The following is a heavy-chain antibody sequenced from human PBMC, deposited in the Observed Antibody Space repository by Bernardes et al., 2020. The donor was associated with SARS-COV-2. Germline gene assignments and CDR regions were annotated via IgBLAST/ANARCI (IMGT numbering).Heavy chain of an antibody. J-gene: IGHJ4*02. CDR3: AKDQVSLHSGNYCDY. CDR2: ISGGGGST. CDR1: GGSFSSSY. Sequence: ETLSLTCAVYGGSFSSSYWRWVRQPPGTGLEWVSAISGGGGSTYYADSVKGHFTISRDNSKNTLYLQMNSLRAEDTAVFYCAKDQVSLHSGNYCDYWGQGTLVTVSS. V-gene: IGHV3-23*01. D-gene: IGHD2-15*01.